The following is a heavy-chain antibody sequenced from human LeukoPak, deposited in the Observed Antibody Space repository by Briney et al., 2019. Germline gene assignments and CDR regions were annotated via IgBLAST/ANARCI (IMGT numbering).Heavy chain of an antibody. CDR1: GGSISSSRYY. V-gene: IGHV4-39*01. D-gene: IGHD6-6*01. Sequence: SETLSLACTVSGGSISSSRYYWGWIRQPPGKGLEWIGSIYYSGSTYYNPSFQSRVTISIDTSKNQFSLKLSSVIAADTAVYYCASILLYSGSSGIDYWGQGILVTVSS. CDR3: ASILLYSGSSGIDY. CDR2: IYYSGST. J-gene: IGHJ4*02.